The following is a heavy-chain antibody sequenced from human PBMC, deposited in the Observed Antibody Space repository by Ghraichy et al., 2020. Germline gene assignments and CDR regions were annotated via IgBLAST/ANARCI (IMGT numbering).Heavy chain of an antibody. CDR2: IKQDGSEK. D-gene: IGHD5-12*01. Sequence: GESLRLSCAASGFTFTNYWMSWVRQAPGKGLEWVANIKQDGSEKYYVDSVKGRFTISRDNAKNSLYLQMNSLRVEDTAVYYCARDWDQTAATICLHYWGQGTLVTVSS. CDR1: GFTFTNYW. CDR3: ARDWDQTAATICLHY. V-gene: IGHV3-7*01. J-gene: IGHJ4*02.